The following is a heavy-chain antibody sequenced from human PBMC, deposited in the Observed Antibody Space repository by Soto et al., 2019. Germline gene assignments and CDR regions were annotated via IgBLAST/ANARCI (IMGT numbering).Heavy chain of an antibody. Sequence: PGESLKISCKGSGYSFTSYWIGWVRQMPGKGLEWMGIIYPGDSDTRYSPSFQGQVTISADKSISTAYLQWSSLKASDTAMYYCASVYYDYICGTHQDAFDIWGQGTMVTVSS. J-gene: IGHJ3*02. D-gene: IGHD3-16*01. CDR3: ASVYYDYICGTHQDAFDI. CDR2: IYPGDSDT. V-gene: IGHV5-51*01. CDR1: GYSFTSYW.